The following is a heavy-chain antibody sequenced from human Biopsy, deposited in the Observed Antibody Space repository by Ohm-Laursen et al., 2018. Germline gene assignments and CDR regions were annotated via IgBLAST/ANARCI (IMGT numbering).Heavy chain of an antibody. CDR2: INYRGST. D-gene: IGHD3-16*01. J-gene: IGHJ6*02. CDR1: GGSFSGYY. V-gene: IGHV4-34*01. CDR3: ARAVDYYDPYYYYGLDV. Sequence: SDTLSLTCAVYGGSFSGYYWSWIRQPPGKGLEWIGEINYRGSTNYNPSLKSRVTISVDTSKNQFSLKLRSVTAADTAVYYCARAVDYYDPYYYYGLDVWGQGTTVTVSS.